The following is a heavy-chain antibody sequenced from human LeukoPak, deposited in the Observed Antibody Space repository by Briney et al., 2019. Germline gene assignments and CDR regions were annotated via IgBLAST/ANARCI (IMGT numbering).Heavy chain of an antibody. J-gene: IGHJ6*02. CDR3: ARGAHLPAYYYYGMDV. V-gene: IGHV1-69*13. CDR1: GGTFSSYA. D-gene: IGHD2-2*01. CDR2: IIPIFGTA. Sequence: SVKVSCKASGGTFSSYAISWVRQAPGQGPEWMGGIIPIFGTANYAQKFQGRVTITADESTSTAYMELSSLRSEDTAVYYCARGAHLPAYYYYGMDVWGQGTTVTVSS.